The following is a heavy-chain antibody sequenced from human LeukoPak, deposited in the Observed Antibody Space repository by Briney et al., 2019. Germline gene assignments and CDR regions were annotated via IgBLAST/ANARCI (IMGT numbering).Heavy chain of an antibody. J-gene: IGHJ4*02. V-gene: IGHV3-7*03. Sequence: GGSLRLSCTASGFIFSGSWMVWIRQAPGKGLEWVAIIKKDGSEKYYVDSMKGRFTISRDNAKNSLFLQMNSLRAEDTAIYYCTTDTWYSAGYWGQGTLVTVSS. CDR3: TTDTWYSAGY. CDR1: GFIFSGSW. D-gene: IGHD2-15*01. CDR2: IKKDGSEK.